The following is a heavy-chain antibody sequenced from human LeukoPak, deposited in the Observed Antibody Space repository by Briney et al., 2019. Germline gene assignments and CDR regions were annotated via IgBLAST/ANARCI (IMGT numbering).Heavy chain of an antibody. CDR3: ARDAKWSFDY. CDR2: ISGSGGST. CDR1: GFTFSSYA. Sequence: GGSLRLSCAASGFTFSSYAMSWVRQAPGKGLEWVSAISGSGGSTYYADSVKGRFTISRDNAKDSLYLQMNSLGAEDTAVYYCARDAKWSFDYWGQGTLVTVSS. D-gene: IGHD2-15*01. J-gene: IGHJ4*02. V-gene: IGHV3-23*01.